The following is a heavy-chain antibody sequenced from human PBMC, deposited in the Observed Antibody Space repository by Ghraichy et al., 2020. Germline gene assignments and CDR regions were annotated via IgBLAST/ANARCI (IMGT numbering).Heavy chain of an antibody. V-gene: IGHV3-23*01. Sequence: GGSLRLSCAASGFTFNIYVMGWVRQAPGKGLEWVSTVSASGGSTYYADSVKGRFSISRDNSKNTVYLQMNSLGTEDTAIYYCAKEHTTSAFWYFDLWGRGTLVTVS. CDR1: GFTFNIYV. D-gene: IGHD1-14*01. J-gene: IGHJ2*01. CDR3: AKEHTTSAFWYFDL. CDR2: VSASGGST.